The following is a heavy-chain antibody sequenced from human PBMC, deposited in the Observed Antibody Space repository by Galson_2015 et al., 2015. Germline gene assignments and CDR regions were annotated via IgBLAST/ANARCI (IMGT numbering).Heavy chain of an antibody. V-gene: IGHV3-7*01. Sequence: SLRLSCAASGFTFTSYWMTWVRQAPGKGLEWVANIKQDGSDKYYVDSVRGRFTISRDNAENSLYLQMNSLRAEDTAVYYCARGRLSPGYWGQGTLVTVSS. CDR3: ARGRLSPGY. CDR2: IKQDGSDK. CDR1: GFTFTSYW. D-gene: IGHD2-8*01. J-gene: IGHJ4*02.